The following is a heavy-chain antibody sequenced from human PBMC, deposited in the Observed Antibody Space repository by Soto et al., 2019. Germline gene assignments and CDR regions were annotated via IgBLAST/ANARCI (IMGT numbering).Heavy chain of an antibody. D-gene: IGHD6-13*01. V-gene: IGHV5-51*01. CDR3: ARHGDSSSWRYYFDY. J-gene: IGHJ4*02. CDR2: IYPGDSDT. Sequence: PGESLKISCKGSGYSFTSYWIGWVRQMPGKGPEWMGIIYPGDSDTRYSPSFQGQVTISADKSISTAYLQWSSLKASDTAMYYCARHGDSSSWRYYFDYWGQGTLVTVSS. CDR1: GYSFTSYW.